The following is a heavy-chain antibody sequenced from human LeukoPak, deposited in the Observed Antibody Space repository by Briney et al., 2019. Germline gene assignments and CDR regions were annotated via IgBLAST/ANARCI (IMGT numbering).Heavy chain of an antibody. D-gene: IGHD6-6*01. CDR3: ARAGSSSGYFDY. J-gene: IGHJ4*02. CDR2: IIPIFGTA. Sequence: VASVTVSCKASGGTFISYAISWVRQAPGQGLEWMGGIIPIFGTANYAQKFQGRVTITADESTSTAYMELSSLRSEDTAVYYCARAGSSSGYFDYWGQGTLVTVSS. CDR1: GGTFISYA. V-gene: IGHV1-69*13.